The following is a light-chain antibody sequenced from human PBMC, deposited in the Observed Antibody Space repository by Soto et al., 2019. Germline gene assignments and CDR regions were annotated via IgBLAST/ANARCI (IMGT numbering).Light chain of an antibody. CDR2: AAS. CDR1: QDVRTW. V-gene: IGKV1-12*01. Sequence: IQMTQSPSSVSASIGDRVTLTCRASQDVRTWLAWYQQKPGRAPKLLIHAASRLQSGVPPRFRGSGPGTDFTLTISNLQPDDLGTYYCQQVNDIPLTFGPGTKVDIK. CDR3: QQVNDIPLT. J-gene: IGKJ3*01.